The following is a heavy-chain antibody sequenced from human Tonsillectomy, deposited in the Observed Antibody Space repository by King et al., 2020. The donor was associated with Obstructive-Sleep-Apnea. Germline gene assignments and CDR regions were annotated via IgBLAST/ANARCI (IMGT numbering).Heavy chain of an antibody. CDR2: ISYDGTIK. CDR3: ARDQMATISVDGVFQD. V-gene: IGHV3-30*04. Sequence: VQLVESGGGVVQPGRSLRLSCAASGFTFIPYAMHWVRQAPGKGLEWVAVISYDGTIKYYADSVKGRFTISRDNSKNTLYLQMNILRAEDTAVYYCARDQMATISVDGVFQDWGQGTLVTVSS. CDR1: GFTFIPYA. D-gene: IGHD5-24*01. J-gene: IGHJ1*01.